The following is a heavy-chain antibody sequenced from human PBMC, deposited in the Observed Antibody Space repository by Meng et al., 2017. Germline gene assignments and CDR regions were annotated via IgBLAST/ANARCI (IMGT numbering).Heavy chain of an antibody. D-gene: IGHD4-11*01. V-gene: IGHV1-69*01. Sequence: QVQLLESGDEVKKLGSPLKVSCKASGGTFSSYAISWVRQAPGQGLEWMGGIIPIFGTANYAQKFQGRVTITADESTSTAYMELSSLRSEDTAVYYCARDDYSNYLPFDYWGQGTLVTVSS. J-gene: IGHJ4*02. CDR1: GGTFSSYA. CDR3: ARDDYSNYLPFDY. CDR2: IIPIFGTA.